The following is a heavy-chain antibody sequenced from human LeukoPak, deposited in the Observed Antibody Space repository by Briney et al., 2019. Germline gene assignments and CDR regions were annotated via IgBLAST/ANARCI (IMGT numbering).Heavy chain of an antibody. Sequence: ASVKVSCKASGYTFTGYYLHWVRQAPGQGLEWMGWINFNSGDTRYAQEFQGRVTITRDTSITTAYMELSGLRSDDTAVYYCAREASKYHGYWGQGTLVTVSS. V-gene: IGHV1-2*02. CDR2: INFNSGDT. CDR1: GYTFTGYY. D-gene: IGHD2-2*01. J-gene: IGHJ4*02. CDR3: AREASKYHGY.